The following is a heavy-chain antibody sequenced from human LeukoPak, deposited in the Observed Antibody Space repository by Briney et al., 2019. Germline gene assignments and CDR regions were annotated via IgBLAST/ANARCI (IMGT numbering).Heavy chain of an antibody. CDR2: MNPNSGNT. Sequence: ASVTVSCKASGYTFTSYDINWVRQATGQGLEWVGRMNPNSGNTGYAQKFQGRVTMTRDTSISTAYMELSSLRSDDTAVYYCAREAFTTVTTATDAFDSWGQGTMVTVSS. CDR1: GYTFTSYD. D-gene: IGHD4-17*01. J-gene: IGHJ3*01. CDR3: AREAFTTVTTATDAFDS. V-gene: IGHV1-8*01.